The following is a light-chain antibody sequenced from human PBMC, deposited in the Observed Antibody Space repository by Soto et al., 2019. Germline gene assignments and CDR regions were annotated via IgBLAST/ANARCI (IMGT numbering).Light chain of an antibody. CDR3: QQRSNWPPT. V-gene: IGKV3-11*01. CDR2: DAS. CDR1: QSVSSY. Sequence: EIVLTQSPAXLSLSPGERATLSCRASQSVSSYLAWYQQKPGQAPRLLIYDASNRATGIPARFSGSGSGTDFTLTISSLEPEDFAVYYCQQRSNWPPTFGQGTKVEIK. J-gene: IGKJ1*01.